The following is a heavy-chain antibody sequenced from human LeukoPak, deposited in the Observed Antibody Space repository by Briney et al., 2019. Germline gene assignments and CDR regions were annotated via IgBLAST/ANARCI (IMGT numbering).Heavy chain of an antibody. CDR3: ARGPDIVATFSPFDY. D-gene: IGHD5-12*01. V-gene: IGHV1-69*13. CDR1: GYTFTNYG. CDR2: IIPIFGTA. Sequence: GASVKVSCKTSGYTFTNYGFTWVRQAPGQGLEWMGGIIPIFGTANYAQKFQGRVTITADESTSTAYMELSSLRSDDTAVYYCARGPDIVATFSPFDYWGQGTLVTVSS. J-gene: IGHJ4*02.